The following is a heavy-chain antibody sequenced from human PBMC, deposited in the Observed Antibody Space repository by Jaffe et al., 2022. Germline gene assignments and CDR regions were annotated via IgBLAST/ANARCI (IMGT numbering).Heavy chain of an antibody. CDR1: GFTFSKYE. CDR2: ISIRGDSI. V-gene: IGHV3-48*03. J-gene: IGHJ4*02. Sequence: EVQLVESGGGLVQPGGSLRLSCATSGFTFSKYEMDWVRQAPGKGLEWVSYISIRGDSIKYADSVKGRFTISRDNAENSLYLQMNSLRAEDSAVYYCVSLWEQSDYWGQGTLVTVSS. D-gene: IGHD1-26*01. CDR3: VSLWEQSDY.